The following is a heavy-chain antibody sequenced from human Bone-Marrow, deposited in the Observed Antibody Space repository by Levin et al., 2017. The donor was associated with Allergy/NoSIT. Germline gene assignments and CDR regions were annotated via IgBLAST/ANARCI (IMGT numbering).Heavy chain of an antibody. J-gene: IGHJ4*02. D-gene: IGHD2-15*01. V-gene: IGHV4-34*01. CDR3: ARGGRCSFSYYFDY. CDR2: INHSGST. CDR1: GGSFTGYF. Sequence: SETLSLTCAVDGGSFTGYFWTWIRQPPGKGLEWIGEINHSGSTKYNPSLTSRVTISVDTYKKEIYLNLSSVTAADTDVLYGARGGRCSFSYYFDYWGQGTRVTVSS.